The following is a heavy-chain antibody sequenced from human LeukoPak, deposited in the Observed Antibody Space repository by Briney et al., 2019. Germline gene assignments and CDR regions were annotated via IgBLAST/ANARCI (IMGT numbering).Heavy chain of an antibody. CDR3: ARDFARYYYDSGGYQR. CDR2: IWYDGSNK. CDR1: GFTVSAYA. Sequence: GGSLRLSCAASGFTVSAYAMAWVRQAPGKGLEWVAVIWYDGSNKYYADSVKGRFTISRDSSKNTLYLQMNSLRAEDTAVYYCARDFARYYYDSGGYQRWGQGTLVTVSS. D-gene: IGHD3-22*01. J-gene: IGHJ4*02. V-gene: IGHV3-33*07.